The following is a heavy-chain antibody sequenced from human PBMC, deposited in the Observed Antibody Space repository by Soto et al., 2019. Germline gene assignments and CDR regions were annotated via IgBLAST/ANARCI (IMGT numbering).Heavy chain of an antibody. V-gene: IGHV1-2*02. J-gene: IGHJ5*02. CDR3: ARDCGVTTVLTNWFDP. D-gene: IGHD4-17*01. Sequence: ASVKFSCRASGYTFTDYYIQWVRQAPGQGLEWMGWINPNTGGTYYAQKFEGRVTMTRDTSISTAYMELSILRSEDTAVYYCARDCGVTTVLTNWFDPWGQGTLVTVSS. CDR1: GYTFTDYY. CDR2: INPNTGGT.